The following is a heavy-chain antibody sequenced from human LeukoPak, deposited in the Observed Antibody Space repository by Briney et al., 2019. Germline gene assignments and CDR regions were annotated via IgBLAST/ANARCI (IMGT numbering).Heavy chain of an antibody. D-gene: IGHD2-15*01. CDR3: VRGYSFGPYGMDV. J-gene: IGHJ6*02. CDR1: GFPFSSYA. Sequence: RRGESLKISCSASGFPFSSYAMHWVRQAPGKGLECVSAISDSGGSTYYADSVKGRFTISRDNSKNTLYLQMSSLRAEDTAVYFCVRGYSFGPYGMDVWGQGTTVTVSS. V-gene: IGHV3-64D*09. CDR2: ISDSGGST.